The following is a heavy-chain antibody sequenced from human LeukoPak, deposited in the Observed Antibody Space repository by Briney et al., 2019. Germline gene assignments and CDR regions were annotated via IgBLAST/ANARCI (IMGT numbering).Heavy chain of an antibody. CDR3: ARGLSGTTFDY. CDR1: GYSFTSYW. J-gene: IGHJ4*02. CDR2: IYPADSDT. V-gene: IGHV5-51*01. Sequence: GESLKISCRGSGYSFTSYWISWVRQMPGKGLEWMGIIYPADSDTRYSPSFQGQVTISADKSISTAYLQWSSLKASDTATYYCARGLSGTTFDYWGQGSLVTVSS. D-gene: IGHD1-20*01.